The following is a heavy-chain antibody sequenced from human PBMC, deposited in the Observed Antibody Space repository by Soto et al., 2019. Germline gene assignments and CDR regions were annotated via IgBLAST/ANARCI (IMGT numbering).Heavy chain of an antibody. CDR2: ITDTGGDA. CDR3: AKESSSWYYYYYYGMDV. CDR1: GITFGSRA. V-gene: IGHV3-23*01. J-gene: IGHJ6*02. Sequence: EVQLLESGGDLIQPGGSLRLSCVASGITFGSRAMSWVRQAPGEGLEWVSTITDTGGDAKYADSVRGRFTISRDNSKNTLYLQMNSLRAEDTAVYYCAKESSSWYYYYYYGMDVWGQGTTVTVSS. D-gene: IGHD6-13*01.